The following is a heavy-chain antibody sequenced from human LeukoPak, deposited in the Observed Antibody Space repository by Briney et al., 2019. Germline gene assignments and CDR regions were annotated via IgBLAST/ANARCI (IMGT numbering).Heavy chain of an antibody. CDR2: ISAYNGNT. J-gene: IGHJ4*02. D-gene: IGHD2-2*01. V-gene: IGHV1-18*01. CDR3: ARAPNSYRSFDY. Sequence: ASVKVSCKASGYTFTSYGISWVRQAPGQGLEWMGWISAYNGNTNYAQKFQGRVTITTDESTSTAYMELSSLRSEDTAVYYCARAPNSYRSFDYWGQGTLVTVSS. CDR1: GYTFTSYG.